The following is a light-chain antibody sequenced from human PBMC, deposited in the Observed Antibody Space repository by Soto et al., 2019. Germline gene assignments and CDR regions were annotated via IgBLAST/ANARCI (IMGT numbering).Light chain of an antibody. J-gene: IGKJ1*01. Sequence: DIQMTQSPSSLSASVGDRVTITCRTSQSIASFLNWYQQKPGKAPKLLMYAASNLQSGVPSTFSGSGSGTDFTLTISSLQPEDFATYYCQQTYRIPWTFGQGTKVEIK. CDR3: QQTYRIPWT. CDR1: QSIASF. V-gene: IGKV1-39*01. CDR2: AAS.